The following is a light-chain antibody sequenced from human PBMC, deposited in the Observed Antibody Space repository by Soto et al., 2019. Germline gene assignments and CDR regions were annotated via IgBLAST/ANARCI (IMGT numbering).Light chain of an antibody. CDR3: QQSDSTPRT. CDR2: AAS. V-gene: IGKV1-39*01. Sequence: DIQMTQSPSSLSASVGDRVIITCRASQSISNYLNWYQRKPGKAPKLLIHAASRLQSGVPSRFSGSGSGTDFTLTISSLQPEDFATYDCQQSDSTPRTFGQGTKVDIK. J-gene: IGKJ1*01. CDR1: QSISNY.